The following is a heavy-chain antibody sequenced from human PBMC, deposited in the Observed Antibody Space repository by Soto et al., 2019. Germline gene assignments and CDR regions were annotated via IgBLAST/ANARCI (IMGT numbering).Heavy chain of an antibody. CDR2: ISYDGSNK. Sequence: GGSLRLSCAASGFTFSSYGMHWVRQAPGKGLEWVAVISYDGSNKYYADSVKGRFTISRDNSKNTLYLQMNSLRAEDTAVYYCAKDRLNDYHFDYWGQGTLVTVSS. D-gene: IGHD4-17*01. CDR3: AKDRLNDYHFDY. CDR1: GFTFSSYG. J-gene: IGHJ4*02. V-gene: IGHV3-30*18.